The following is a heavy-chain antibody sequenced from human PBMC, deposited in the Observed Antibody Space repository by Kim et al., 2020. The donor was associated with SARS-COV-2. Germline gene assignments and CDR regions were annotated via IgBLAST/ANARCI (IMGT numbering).Heavy chain of an antibody. V-gene: IGHV3-48*03. D-gene: IGHD6-19*01. Sequence: GSLRLSCAASGFTFDSYEINWVRQAPGKGLEWVSYISDSGSTTYYTDSVKGRFTVSRDNAKNSLFLQMNSLRAEDTAVYYCARESVTGTDAFDIWGQGTRGTVSS. CDR3: ARESVTGTDAFDI. CDR2: ISDSGSTT. CDR1: GFTFDSYE. J-gene: IGHJ3*02.